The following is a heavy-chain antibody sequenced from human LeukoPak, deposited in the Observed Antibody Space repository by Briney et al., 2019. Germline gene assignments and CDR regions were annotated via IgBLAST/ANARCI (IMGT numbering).Heavy chain of an antibody. CDR2: TYYRSKWYN. CDR3: ARMGFSSSWFTHLNWFDP. Sequence: SQTLSLTCAISGDSVSSNSAAWNWIRQSPSRGLEWLGRTYYRSKWYNDYAVSVKSRITINPDTSKNQFSLQLNSVTPEDTAVYYCARMGFSSSWFTHLNWFDPWGQGTLVTVSS. V-gene: IGHV6-1*01. D-gene: IGHD6-13*01. CDR1: GDSVSSNSAA. J-gene: IGHJ5*02.